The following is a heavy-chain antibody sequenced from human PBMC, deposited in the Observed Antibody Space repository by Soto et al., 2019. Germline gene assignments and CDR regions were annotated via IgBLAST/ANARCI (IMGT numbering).Heavy chain of an antibody. D-gene: IGHD3-10*01. J-gene: IGHJ4*02. CDR2: INPNSGNI. CDR1: GNTFTSYD. Sequence: ASVKVSCKASGNTFTSYDINWVRQASGHGLEWMGWINPNSGNIGYAQKFQGRVTMTRDTAIRTAYMEVSRLRSDDTAVYYCARGRASGSYYLLDYWGQGTLVTVSS. CDR3: ARGRASGSYYLLDY. V-gene: IGHV1-8*01.